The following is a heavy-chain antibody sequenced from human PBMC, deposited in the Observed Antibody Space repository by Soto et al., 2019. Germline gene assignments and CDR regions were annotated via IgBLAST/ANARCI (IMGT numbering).Heavy chain of an antibody. CDR1: GYTFTGDY. CDR3: ARDRLIVVTAAMEWFDP. CDR2: INPNSGGT. Sequence: ASVKVSCKASGYTFTGDYMHWVRQAPGQVLEWMGLINPNSGGTNYAQKFQGRVTMTRDTSISTAYMELSRLRSDDTAVYYCARDRLIVVTAAMEWFDPGGQGALVPVSS. J-gene: IGHJ5*02. D-gene: IGHD2-2*01. V-gene: IGHV1-2*02.